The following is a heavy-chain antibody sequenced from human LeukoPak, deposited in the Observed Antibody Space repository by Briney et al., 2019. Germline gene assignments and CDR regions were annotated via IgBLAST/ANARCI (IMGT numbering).Heavy chain of an antibody. CDR2: VNPSGDST. V-gene: IGHV1-46*01. CDR1: GYSFTTFH. D-gene: IGHD5-24*01. J-gene: IGHJ3*02. Sequence: GASVKVSCKAAGYSFTTFHINWVRQAPGQGLEWMGIVNPSGDSTNYAQNFQGRVTMTGDTSTSTVYMELSSLRSEDTAVYYCARVRDGYNDAYDIWGQGTMVTVPS. CDR3: ARVRDGYNDAYDI.